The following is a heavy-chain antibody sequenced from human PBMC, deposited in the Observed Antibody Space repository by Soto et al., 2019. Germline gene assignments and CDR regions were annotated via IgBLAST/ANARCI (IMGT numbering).Heavy chain of an antibody. CDR1: GFTFSNFE. Sequence: GGSLRLSCAASGFTFSNFEMHWVRQAPGKGLEWVSYINTAGSTKYYAESVKGRFTISRDNARSSLFLQMNSLRAEDTAVYYCARESEDLTSNFDYWGQGTLVTVSS. J-gene: IGHJ4*02. CDR2: INTAGSTK. CDR3: ARESEDLTSNFDY. V-gene: IGHV3-48*03.